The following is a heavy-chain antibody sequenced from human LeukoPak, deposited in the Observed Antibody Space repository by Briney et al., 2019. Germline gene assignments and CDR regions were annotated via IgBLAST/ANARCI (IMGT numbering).Heavy chain of an antibody. D-gene: IGHD2-15*01. J-gene: IGHJ4*02. CDR3: ARGRLSYCSGGSCYYGNDY. Sequence: GASVKVSCKASGYTFTSYDINWVRQATGQGLEWMGWMNPNSGNTGYAQKFQGRVTITRNTSISTAYMELSSLRSEDTAVYYCARGRLSYCSGGSCYYGNDYWGQGTLVTASS. CDR2: MNPNSGNT. CDR1: GYTFTSYD. V-gene: IGHV1-8*03.